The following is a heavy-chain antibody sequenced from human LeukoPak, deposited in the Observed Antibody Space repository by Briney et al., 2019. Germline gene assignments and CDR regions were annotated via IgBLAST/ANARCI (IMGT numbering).Heavy chain of an antibody. J-gene: IGHJ4*02. V-gene: IGHV3-9*01. CDR2: ISWNSGSI. CDR1: GFTFDDYA. Sequence: PGGSLRLSCAASGFTFDDYAMHWVRQAPGKGLEWVSGISWNSGSIGYADSVKGRFTISRDNAKNSLYLQMNSLRAEDTALYYCAKEKIAVAAAFDYWGQGTLVTVSS. D-gene: IGHD6-19*01. CDR3: AKEKIAVAAAFDY.